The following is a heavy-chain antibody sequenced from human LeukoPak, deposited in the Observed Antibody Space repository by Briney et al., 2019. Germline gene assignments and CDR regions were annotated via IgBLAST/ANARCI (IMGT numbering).Heavy chain of an antibody. Sequence: GGSLRLSCAASGFTFSSFEMNWVRQAPGKGLKWVSYISRSGSAIYYADSVKGRFPISRDNAKNSLYLQMNSLRVEDTAVYYCARGRPGASDIWGQGTMVTVSS. CDR3: ARGRPGASDI. CDR1: GFTFSSFE. CDR2: ISRSGSAI. V-gene: IGHV3-48*03. J-gene: IGHJ3*02.